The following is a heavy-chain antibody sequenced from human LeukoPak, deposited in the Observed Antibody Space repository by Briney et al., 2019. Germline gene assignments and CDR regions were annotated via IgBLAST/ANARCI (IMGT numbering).Heavy chain of an antibody. D-gene: IGHD3-22*01. CDR1: GYTFTSYY. CDR3: IYYYDSSGYPIIDY. Sequence: ASVKVSCKASGYTFTSYYMHWVRQAPGQGLEWMGIINPSGGSTSYAQKFQGRVTMTRDTSTSTAYMELRSLRSDDTAVYYCIYYYDSSGYPIIDYWGQGTLVTVSS. CDR2: INPSGGST. J-gene: IGHJ4*02. V-gene: IGHV1-46*01.